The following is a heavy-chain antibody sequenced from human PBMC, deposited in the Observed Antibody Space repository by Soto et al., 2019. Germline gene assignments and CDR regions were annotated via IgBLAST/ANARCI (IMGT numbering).Heavy chain of an antibody. Sequence: EEQLVESGGGLVQPGGSLTLSCAASGFSFSDYYMEWVRQAPGKGLEWVARSRNKVKSYTTDYAASVKGRFTISRDLSKNSLYLEMNNLKTEDTAVYYCSKLEGGWGQGTLVNVSS. CDR3: SKLEGG. CDR2: SRNKVKSYTT. CDR1: GFSFSDYY. D-gene: IGHD3-3*01. V-gene: IGHV3-72*01. J-gene: IGHJ4*02.